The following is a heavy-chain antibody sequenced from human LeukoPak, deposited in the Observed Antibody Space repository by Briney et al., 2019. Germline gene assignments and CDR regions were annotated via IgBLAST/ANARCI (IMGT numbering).Heavy chain of an antibody. D-gene: IGHD3-3*01. J-gene: IGHJ3*01. CDR2: IIPDGTST. CDR3: ARGAFGVYGFDL. CDR1: GFTFSSYS. Sequence: GGSLRLSCAASGFTFSSYSMNWVRQAPGKGLVWVSRIIPDGTSTTYADSVRGRFTISRDNAKNTLYVQMNSLRAEDTAVYYCARGAFGVYGFDLWGQGTMVTVSS. V-gene: IGHV3-74*01.